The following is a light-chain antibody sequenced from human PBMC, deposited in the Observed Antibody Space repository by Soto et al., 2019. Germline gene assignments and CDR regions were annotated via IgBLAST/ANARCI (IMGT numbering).Light chain of an antibody. J-gene: IGKJ4*01. V-gene: IGKV3-20*01. CDR3: EQYGTSLFT. CDR1: QSVINDY. CDR2: GAS. Sequence: EIVLTQSPGTLSLSPGERATLSCRASQSVINDYLAWYQQKRVQAPRLLIYGASSRATGIPDRFSGSGSGTDVTLTTSRLEPEDFAVYYCEQYGTSLFTFGGGTKVEIK.